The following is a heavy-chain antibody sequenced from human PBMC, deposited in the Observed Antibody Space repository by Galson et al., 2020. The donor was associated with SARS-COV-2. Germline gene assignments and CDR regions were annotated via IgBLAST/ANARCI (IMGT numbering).Heavy chain of an antibody. CDR2: IGGRGDST. Sequence: GESLKISCAASGFTFSSYAMSWVRQAPGKGLEWVSAIGGRGDSTYYADSVKGRFTISRDNSKNTLYLQMNSLRAEDTAVYYCAKDRWVPQLVVPAATVFYYDYWGQGTVVTVSS. CDR3: AKDRWVPQLVVPAATVFYYDY. CDR1: GFTFSSYA. V-gene: IGHV3-23*01. J-gene: IGHJ4*02. D-gene: IGHD2-2*01.